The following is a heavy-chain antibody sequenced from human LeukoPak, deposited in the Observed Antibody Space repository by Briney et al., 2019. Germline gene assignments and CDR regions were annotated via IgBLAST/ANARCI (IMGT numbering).Heavy chain of an antibody. CDR2: SRGSGGST. J-gene: IGHJ4*02. V-gene: IGHV3-23*01. CDR3: AKDLVGWCGELFTGDFDY. D-gene: IGHD3-10*01. Sequence: GGSLRPSYAASGFSFSSYSTRCVRHPPGRWREWVSYSRGSGGSTYYADSVKGRFTISRDNSKNTLYLRMNSLRAEDTAVYYCAKDLVGWCGELFTGDFDYWGQGTLVTVSS. CDR1: GFSFSSYS.